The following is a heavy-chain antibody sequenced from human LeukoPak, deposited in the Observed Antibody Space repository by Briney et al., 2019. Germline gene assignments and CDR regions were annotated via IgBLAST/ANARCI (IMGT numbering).Heavy chain of an antibody. CDR2: INHSGST. D-gene: IGHD3-22*01. CDR3: ARWGYYYDSSGFPRRTDYFDY. J-gene: IGHJ4*02. CDR1: GGSFSGYY. Sequence: PSETLSLTCAVYGGSFSGYYWSWLRQPPGKGLEWIGEINHSGSTNYNPSLKSRVTISVDTSKNQFSLKLSSVTAADTAVYYRARWGYYYDSSGFPRRTDYFDYWGQGTLVTVSS. V-gene: IGHV4-34*01.